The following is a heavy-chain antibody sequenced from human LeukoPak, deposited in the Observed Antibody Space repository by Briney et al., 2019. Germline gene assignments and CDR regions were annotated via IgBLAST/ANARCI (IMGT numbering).Heavy chain of an antibody. CDR1: GFTFSSYA. Sequence: GGYLRLSCAASGFTFSSYAMSWVRQAPGKGLEWVSAISLIGGSTHYADSVKGRFTISRDNSMNTLYLQMNSLSAEDTAVYYCAKDRYCSSTTCLRYFDYWGQGTLVTVSS. J-gene: IGHJ4*02. D-gene: IGHD2-2*01. V-gene: IGHV3-23*01. CDR3: AKDRYCSSTTCLRYFDY. CDR2: ISLIGGST.